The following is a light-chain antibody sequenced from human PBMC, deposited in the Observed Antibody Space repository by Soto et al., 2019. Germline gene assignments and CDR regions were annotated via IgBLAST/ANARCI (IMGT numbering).Light chain of an antibody. J-gene: IGLJ1*01. CDR2: EGS. CDR3: CSYVASSTSYA. V-gene: IGLV2-23*01. Sequence: QSVLTQPASVSGSPGQSITISCTGTSSDVGSYNLVSWYQQLPGKAPKLMIYEGSKRPSGVSNRFSGSKSGNTASLTISGLQAEDEAVYYCCSYVASSTSYAFGTGTKVTVL. CDR1: SSDVGSYNL.